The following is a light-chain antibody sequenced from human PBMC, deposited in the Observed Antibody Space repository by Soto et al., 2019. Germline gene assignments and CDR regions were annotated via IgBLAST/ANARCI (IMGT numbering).Light chain of an antibody. J-gene: IGLJ2*01. CDR1: SSDVGGYNY. CDR3: SSYAGSNNLGV. Sequence: QSVLTQPPSASGSPGQSVTISCTGTSSDVGGYNYVSCYQQHPGKAPKLMIYEVSKRPSGVPDRFSGSKSGNTASLTVSGLQAEDEADYYCSSYAGSNNLGVFGGGTKLTVL. V-gene: IGLV2-8*01. CDR2: EVS.